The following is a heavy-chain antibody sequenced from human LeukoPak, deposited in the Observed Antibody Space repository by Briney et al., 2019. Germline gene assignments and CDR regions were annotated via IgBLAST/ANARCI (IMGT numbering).Heavy chain of an antibody. CDR1: GYRFNVYD. Sequence: ASVKVSCKTSGYRFNVYDILWVRQAPGHGLDYVGWISTYTGRANYAQKFQGRVSVITDTSTSTAYLELTNLTSSDTGLYFCARADGTNSGTNAFDVWGLGTMVTVAS. J-gene: IGHJ3*01. CDR3: ARADGTNSGTNAFDV. V-gene: IGHV1-18*01. D-gene: IGHD4-23*01. CDR2: ISTYTGRA.